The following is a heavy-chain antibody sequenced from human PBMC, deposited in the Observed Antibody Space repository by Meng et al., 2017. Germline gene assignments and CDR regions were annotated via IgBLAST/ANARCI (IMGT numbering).Heavy chain of an antibody. Sequence: GESMKVSCTVSGSTFDDYGMGCVRQAPGKGLECVSGISWTGDKIGYADSVQRQFTITRANAKHSLYLQMNRLRAGDTGLYYCARDWYRDNYFYGMDVWGQGTMVTVSS. D-gene: IGHD2-21*02. CDR2: ISWTGDKI. CDR3: ARDWYRDNYFYGMDV. J-gene: IGHJ6*02. CDR1: GSTFDDYG. V-gene: IGHV3-20*04.